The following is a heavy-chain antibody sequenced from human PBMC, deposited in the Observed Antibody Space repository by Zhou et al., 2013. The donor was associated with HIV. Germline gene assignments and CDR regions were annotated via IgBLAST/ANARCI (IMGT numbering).Heavy chain of an antibody. V-gene: IGHV1-18*01. CDR1: GYPFGTYG. CDR3: ARAITARHYYMDV. J-gene: IGHJ6*03. Sequence: QGQLVQSGGEVKKPGASLRVSCEGSGYPFGTYGLNWVRQAPGQGLQWMGWISVYSGNTDYAQKFQGRVILTTDTSTNTAYMDLRNLTSDDTATYYCARAITARHYYMDVWAKGPRSPSP. CDR2: ISVYSGNT. D-gene: IGHD1-20*01.